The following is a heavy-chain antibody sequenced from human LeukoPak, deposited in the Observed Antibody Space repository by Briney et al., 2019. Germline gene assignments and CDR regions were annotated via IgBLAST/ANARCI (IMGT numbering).Heavy chain of an antibody. CDR1: GFTFSSYA. V-gene: IGHV3-23*01. Sequence: GGSLRLSCAASGFTFSSYAMSWVRQAPGKGLEWVSAISDSGASTYYADSVKGRFTISRDNSKNTLYLQMNSLRAEDTAVYYCAKGPYRGSYTKFYYWGQGTLVTVSS. CDR3: AKGPYRGSYTKFYY. D-gene: IGHD1-26*01. CDR2: ISDSGAST. J-gene: IGHJ4*02.